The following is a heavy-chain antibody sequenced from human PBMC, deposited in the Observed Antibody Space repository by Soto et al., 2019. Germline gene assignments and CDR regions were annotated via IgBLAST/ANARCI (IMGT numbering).Heavy chain of an antibody. J-gene: IGHJ3*02. V-gene: IGHV1-3*01. CDR3: ARALFGVVINDAFDI. CDR1: GYTFTSYA. CDR2: INAGNGNT. Sequence: ASVKVSCKASGYTFTSYAMHWVRQAPGQRLEWMGWINAGNGNTKYSQKFQGRVTITRDTSASTAYMELSSLRSEDTAVYYCARALFGVVINDAFDIWGQGTMVTVS. D-gene: IGHD3-3*01.